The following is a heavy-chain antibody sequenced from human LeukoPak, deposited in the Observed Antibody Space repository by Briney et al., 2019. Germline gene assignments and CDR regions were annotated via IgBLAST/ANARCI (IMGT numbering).Heavy chain of an antibody. CDR1: GFTFSSYG. V-gene: IGHV3-33*01. CDR3: ARYLRDSGTSRVTLDH. Sequence: GGSLRLSCAASGFTFSSYGMHWVRQAPGKGLEWVAVIWYDGSNKYYADSVKGRFTISRDNSKNTLSLRMGSLRADDTAIYFCARYLRDSGTSRVTLDHWGQGTLVIVSS. D-gene: IGHD2-2*01. CDR2: IWYDGSNK. J-gene: IGHJ4*02.